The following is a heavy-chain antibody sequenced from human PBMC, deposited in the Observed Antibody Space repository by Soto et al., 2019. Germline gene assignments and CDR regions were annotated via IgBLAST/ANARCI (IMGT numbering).Heavy chain of an antibody. CDR2: ISYDGSNK. Sequence: EGSLILSCVASGFIFRSYGMGWVRQAPGKGLEWVAVISYDGSNKYYADSVKARFTISRDNANSSVDLQMNSLRVGDTAIYYCARGSWGGDGMDVWGQGTTVTVSS. D-gene: IGHD3-16*01. CDR1: GFIFRSYG. J-gene: IGHJ6*02. CDR3: ARGSWGGDGMDV. V-gene: IGHV3-30*03.